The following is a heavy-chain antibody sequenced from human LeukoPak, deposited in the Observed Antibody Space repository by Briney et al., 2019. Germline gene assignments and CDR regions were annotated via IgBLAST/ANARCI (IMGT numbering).Heavy chain of an antibody. CDR1: GGTFSSYA. D-gene: IGHD4/OR15-4a*01. Sequence: SVKVSCKASGGTFSSYAISWVRQAPGQGLEWMGRIIPIFGTANYAQKFQGRVTITTDESTCTAYMELSSLRSEDTAVYYCARDLRMVVKNDAFDIWGQGTMVTVSS. J-gene: IGHJ3*02. CDR3: ARDLRMVVKNDAFDI. V-gene: IGHV1-69*05. CDR2: IIPIFGTA.